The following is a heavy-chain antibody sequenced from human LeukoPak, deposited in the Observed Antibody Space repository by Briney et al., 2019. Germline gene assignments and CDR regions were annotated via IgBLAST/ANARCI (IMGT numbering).Heavy chain of an antibody. Sequence: PGRSLRLSCAASGFTFSSYGMHWVRQAPGKGLEWVAVISYDGSNKYYADSVKGRFTISRDNSKNTLYLQMNSLRAEDTAVYYCAKDTRAPAYCDFWSGYLSWFDPWGQGTLVTVSS. CDR1: GFTFSSYG. D-gene: IGHD3-3*01. J-gene: IGHJ5*02. CDR2: ISYDGSNK. V-gene: IGHV3-30*18. CDR3: AKDTRAPAYCDFWSGYLSWFDP.